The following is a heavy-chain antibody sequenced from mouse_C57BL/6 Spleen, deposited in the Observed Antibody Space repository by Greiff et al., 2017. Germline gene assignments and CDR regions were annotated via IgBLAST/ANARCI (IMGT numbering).Heavy chain of an antibody. V-gene: IGHV1-69*01. CDR3: ARGFHYYGSSFYAMDY. D-gene: IGHD1-1*01. CDR2: IDPSDSYT. J-gene: IGHJ4*01. CDR1: GYTFTSYW. Sequence: QVQLQQPGAELVMPGASVKLSCKASGYTFTSYWMHWVKQRPGQGLEWIGEIDPSDSYTNYNQKFKGKSTLTVDKPSSTAYMQLSSLTSEDSAVYYCARGFHYYGSSFYAMDYWGQGTSVTVSS.